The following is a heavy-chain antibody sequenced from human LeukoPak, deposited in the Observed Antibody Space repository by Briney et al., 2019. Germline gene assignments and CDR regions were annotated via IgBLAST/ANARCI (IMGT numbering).Heavy chain of an antibody. CDR2: ISSSSSTI. D-gene: IGHD2-21*01. CDR3: ARDPDSHSEGIPYYFDY. CDR1: GFTFSSYG. V-gene: IGHV3-48*01. J-gene: IGHJ4*02. Sequence: GGSLRLSCAASGFTFSSYGMHWVRQAPGKGLEWVSYISSSSSTIYYADSVKGRFTISRDNAKNSLYLQMNSLRAEDTAVYYCARDPDSHSEGIPYYFDYWGQGTLVTVSS.